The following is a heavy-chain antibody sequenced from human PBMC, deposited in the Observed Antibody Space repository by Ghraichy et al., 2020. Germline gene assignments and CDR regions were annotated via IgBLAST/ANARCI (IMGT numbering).Heavy chain of an antibody. CDR2: IYYTGST. J-gene: IGHJ4*02. Sequence: SQTLSLTCTVSGGSISTYFWSWVRQPPGKGLEWIGDIYYTGSTKHNPSLKSRVTISVATSKNQFSLKLSSVTAADTAVYYCARHARYYYDSTGQYYFDYWGQGTLITVSS. CDR1: GGSISTYF. D-gene: IGHD3-22*01. CDR3: ARHARYYYDSTGQYYFDY. V-gene: IGHV4-59*08.